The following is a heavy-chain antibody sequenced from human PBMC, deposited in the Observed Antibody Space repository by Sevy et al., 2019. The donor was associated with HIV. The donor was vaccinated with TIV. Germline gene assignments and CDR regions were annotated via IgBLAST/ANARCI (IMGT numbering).Heavy chain of an antibody. CDR3: ARDTRGLRFLEVGKDV. V-gene: IGHV1-3*01. CDR1: GYTFTSHA. CDR2: IHAGSSNI. J-gene: IGHJ6*02. D-gene: IGHD3-3*01. Sequence: ASVKVSCKDFGYTFTSHAIHWVRQAPGQRPEWMGWIHAGSSNIKYSQKFQGRVTITRDTSASIAYMELRTLRSEDTAVYYCARDTRGLRFLEVGKDVWGQGTTVTVSS.